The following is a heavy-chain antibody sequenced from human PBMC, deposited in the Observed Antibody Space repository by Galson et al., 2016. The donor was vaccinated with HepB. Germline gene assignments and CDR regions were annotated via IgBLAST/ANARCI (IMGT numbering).Heavy chain of an antibody. J-gene: IGHJ4*02. CDR1: GFTVSSYG. D-gene: IGHD3-22*01. CDR2: IWYDGSNK. V-gene: IGHV3-33*08. Sequence: SLRLSCAASGFTVSSYGMHWVRQAPGKGLEWVAVIWYDGSNKYYADSVKGRFTISRDNSKNTLYLQMNSLRAEDTAVYYCASGYDSSGYYRYWGQGTLVTVSS. CDR3: ASGYDSSGYYRY.